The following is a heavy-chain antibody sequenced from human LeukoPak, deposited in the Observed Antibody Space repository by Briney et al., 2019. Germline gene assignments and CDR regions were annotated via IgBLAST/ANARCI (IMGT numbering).Heavy chain of an antibody. CDR3: ARARTPGIAAAGAWYFDL. Sequence: ASVKVSCKASGYTFTSYGISWVRQAPGQGLEWMGWISAYNGNTNYAQKLQGRVTMTTDTSTSTAYMELRSLRSDDTAVYYCARARTPGIAAAGAWYFDLWGRGTLVTVSS. D-gene: IGHD6-13*01. J-gene: IGHJ2*01. V-gene: IGHV1-18*01. CDR1: GYTFTSYG. CDR2: ISAYNGNT.